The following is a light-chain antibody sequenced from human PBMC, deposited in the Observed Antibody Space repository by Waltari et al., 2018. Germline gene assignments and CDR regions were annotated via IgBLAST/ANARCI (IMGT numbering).Light chain of an antibody. CDR3: QHYLRLPVT. V-gene: IGKV3-20*01. CDR2: GAS. J-gene: IGKJ1*01. CDR1: QSVSRA. Sequence: EIVLTTSPGTLSLSLGARATVSCRSSQSVSRALAWYQQKPGPAPRLLIYGASTRATGIPDRFSGSGSGTDFSLTISRLEPDDFAVYYCQHYLRLPVTFGQGTTVEI.